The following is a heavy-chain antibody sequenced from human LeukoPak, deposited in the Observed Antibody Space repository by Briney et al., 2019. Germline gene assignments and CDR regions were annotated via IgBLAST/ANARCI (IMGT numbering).Heavy chain of an antibody. V-gene: IGHV3-23*01. J-gene: IGHJ6*03. Sequence: GGSLRLSCAASGFTFSSYAMSWVRQAPGKGLEWVSAISGSGGSTYYADSVKGRFTISRDNSKNTLYLQMNSLRAEDTAVYYCAKGQLYPYYYYYYMDVWGKGTTVTVSS. CDR3: AKGQLYPYYYYYYMDV. CDR2: ISGSGGST. D-gene: IGHD2-2*02. CDR1: GFTFSSYA.